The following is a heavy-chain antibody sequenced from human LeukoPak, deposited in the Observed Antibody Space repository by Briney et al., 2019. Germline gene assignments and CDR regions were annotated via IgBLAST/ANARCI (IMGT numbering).Heavy chain of an antibody. CDR2: INHSGST. D-gene: IGHD3-9*01. V-gene: IGHV4-34*01. CDR3: ARGRYYDILTGYYTEFTYYYYYGMDV. J-gene: IGHJ6*02. CDR1: GGSFSGYY. Sequence: SETLSLTCAVYGGSFSGYYWSWIRQPPGKGLEWIGEINHSGSTNYNPSLKSRVTISVDTSKNQFSLKLSSVTAADTAVYYCARGRYYDILTGYYTEFTYYYYYGMDVWGQGTTVAVSS.